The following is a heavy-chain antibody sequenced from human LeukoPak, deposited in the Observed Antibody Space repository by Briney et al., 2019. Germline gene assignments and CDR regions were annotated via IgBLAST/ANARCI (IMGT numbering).Heavy chain of an antibody. V-gene: IGHV4-38-2*01. CDR1: GYSISSGYY. CDR3: SIGVPFDP. D-gene: IGHD2-8*01. J-gene: IGHJ5*02. Sequence: SETLSLTCAVSGYSISSGYYWGWIRQLPGEGLEWIGSSYHSGSTYYNPSLKSRVTISVDKSKNQFSLQLSSVTAADTAVYYCSIGVPFDPWGQGTLVTVSS. CDR2: SYHSGST.